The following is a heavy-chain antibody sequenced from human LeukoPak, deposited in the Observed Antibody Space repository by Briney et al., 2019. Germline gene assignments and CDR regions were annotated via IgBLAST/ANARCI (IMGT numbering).Heavy chain of an antibody. V-gene: IGHV4-30-4*02. D-gene: IGHD6-13*01. CDR2: IYYSGST. CDR1: GGSISSGDYY. J-gene: IGHJ5*02. CDR3: ASTSHSSSWYGHGWFDP. Sequence: SETLSLTCTVSGGSISSGDYYWSWIRQRPGKGLEWIGYIYYSGSTYYNPSLKSRVTISVDTSKNQFSLKLSSVTAADTAEYYCASTSHSSSWYGHGWFDPWGQGTLVTVSS.